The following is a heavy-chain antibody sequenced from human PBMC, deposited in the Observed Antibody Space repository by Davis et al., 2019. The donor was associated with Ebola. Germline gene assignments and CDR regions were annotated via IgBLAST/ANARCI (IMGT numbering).Heavy chain of an antibody. CDR1: GGSFSGYY. CDR3: ARVSGRQLEIFYYYYGMDV. CDR2: IIHSGST. J-gene: IGHJ6*02. Sequence: SETLSLTCAVYGGSFSGYYWSWIRQPPGKGLEWIGEIIHSGSTNYNPSLKSRVTISVDTSKNQFSLKLSSVTAADTAVYYCARVSGRQLEIFYYYYGMDVWGQGTTVTVSS. D-gene: IGHD6-13*01. V-gene: IGHV4-34*12.